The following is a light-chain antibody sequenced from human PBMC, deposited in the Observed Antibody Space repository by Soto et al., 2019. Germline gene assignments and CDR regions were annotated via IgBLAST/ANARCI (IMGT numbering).Light chain of an antibody. CDR1: QNINNW. Sequence: DIQMTQSPSTLSASIGDRVTITCRASQNINNWIAWYQQKPGKAPKFLIYDASTLESGVPSRFSGSGFGTEFSLTISSLEPEDFAFYYCQQGNTWPWTFGQGTKVDIK. CDR2: DAS. J-gene: IGKJ1*01. V-gene: IGKV1-5*01. CDR3: QQGNTWPWT.